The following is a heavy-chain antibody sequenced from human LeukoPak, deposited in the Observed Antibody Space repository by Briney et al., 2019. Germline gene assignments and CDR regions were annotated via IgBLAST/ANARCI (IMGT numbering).Heavy chain of an antibody. CDR2: LYYSGST. D-gene: IGHD5-12*01. CDR3: AREVGWLHPQGAFDI. Sequence: MASETLSLTCTVSGGSISSSRYYWGWIRQPPGKGLEWIGTLYYSGSTYYNPSLKSRVTISVDTSKNQFSLKLSSVTAADTAVYYCAREVGWLHPQGAFDIWGQGTMVTVSS. CDR1: GGSISSSRYY. J-gene: IGHJ3*02. V-gene: IGHV4-39*02.